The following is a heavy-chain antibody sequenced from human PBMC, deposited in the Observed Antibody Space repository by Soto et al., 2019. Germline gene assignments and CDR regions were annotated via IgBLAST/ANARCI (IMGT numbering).Heavy chain of an antibody. CDR1: GYTFTNYG. CDR2: LSAYNGNT. D-gene: IGHD3-22*01. V-gene: IGHV1-18*01. CDR3: ARYVGHYYDGSGYKIYFDY. Sequence: QVQLVQSGAEVKKPGASVKVSCKVSGYTFTNYGISWVRQTPGQGLEWMGWLSAYNGNTDYAQKLQGRVTMTTDTSTSTAYMELRSLRSDDTAVYYCARYVGHYYDGSGYKIYFDYWGQGTLVTSSS. J-gene: IGHJ4*02.